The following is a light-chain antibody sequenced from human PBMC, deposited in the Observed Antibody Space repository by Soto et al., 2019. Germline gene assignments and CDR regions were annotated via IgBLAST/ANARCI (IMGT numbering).Light chain of an antibody. CDR2: HAA. CDR3: QQYNEWPLT. CDR1: QSVSNN. J-gene: IGKJ4*01. V-gene: IGKV3-15*01. Sequence: EIVMTQSPATLSVSPGERATLSCRASQSVSNNVAWYQQKPGQAPRLLISHAATRATGIPARFSGSGSGTDITLTISSLQSEDFAVYYCQQYNEWPLTFGGGTKVEIK.